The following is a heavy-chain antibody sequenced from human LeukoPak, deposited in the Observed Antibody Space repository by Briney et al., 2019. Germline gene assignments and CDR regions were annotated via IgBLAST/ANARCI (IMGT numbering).Heavy chain of an antibody. J-gene: IGHJ4*02. CDR2: KWYDGSNT. V-gene: IGHV3-33*01. CDR1: GFTFSTYG. Sequence: GGSLRLSCAASGFTFSTYGMHWVRQAPGKGLEWVAIKWYDGSNTYYADSVKGRFTISRDNSKNTLYLEMSSLRAEDTAVYYCAPDHGGFWGQGTLVTVSS. D-gene: IGHD3-16*01. CDR3: APDHGGF.